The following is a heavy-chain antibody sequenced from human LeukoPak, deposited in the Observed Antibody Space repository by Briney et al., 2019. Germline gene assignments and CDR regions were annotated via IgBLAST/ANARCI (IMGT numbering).Heavy chain of an antibody. Sequence: SETLSLTCTVSGGSISRGSYYWSWIRQPPGKGLEWIGEINHSGNTNYNPSLKSRVTISVDTSKNQFSLKLSSVTAADTAVYYCARETFRVGNYYIDYWGQGTLVTVSS. CDR2: INHSGNT. J-gene: IGHJ4*02. V-gene: IGHV4-39*07. CDR3: ARETFRVGNYYIDY. D-gene: IGHD3-16*01. CDR1: GGSISRGSYY.